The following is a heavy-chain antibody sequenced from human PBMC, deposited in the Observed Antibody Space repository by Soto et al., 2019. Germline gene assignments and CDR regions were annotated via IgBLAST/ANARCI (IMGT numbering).Heavy chain of an antibody. CDR2: ISHDGTRK. CDR1: GFTFSNYG. J-gene: IGHJ6*02. D-gene: IGHD2-21*01. V-gene: IGHV3-30*18. Sequence: QVHLVESGGGVVQPGRSLRLSCAASGFTFSNYGVHWVRQSPSRGLEWVAVISHDGTRKHYGDSVQGRFTISRDDFLNTLYLHMDSLRTEDTGVYYCVEDRRTEAYGMEVWGQGTTVTVSS. CDR3: VEDRRTEAYGMEV.